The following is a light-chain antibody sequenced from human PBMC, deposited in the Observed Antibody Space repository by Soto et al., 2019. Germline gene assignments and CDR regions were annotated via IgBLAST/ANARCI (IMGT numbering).Light chain of an antibody. CDR1: QDISNY. CDR3: QEYIIPPFT. V-gene: IGKV1-16*01. Sequence: DIQMTQSPSSLSASIGDRVTITCRASQDISNYLAWFQQKPGKAPQPLIYAASSLESGVPSRFSGSASGTDFTLTISSLQPEDFATYYCQEYIIPPFTFGQGTKLEIE. J-gene: IGKJ2*01. CDR2: AAS.